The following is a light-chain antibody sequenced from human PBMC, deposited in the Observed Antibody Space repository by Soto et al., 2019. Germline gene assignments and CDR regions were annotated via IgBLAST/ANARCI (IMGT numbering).Light chain of an antibody. V-gene: IGLV1-47*01. Sequence: QSVLTQPPSASGTPGQRVTISCSGSSSNIGSNYVFWYQHLPGTAPKLLIYRNNQRPSGVPDRFSGSKSGTSASLATSGLRSEDETDYYCAAWDDSRSGVVFGGGTKLTVL. J-gene: IGLJ2*01. CDR2: RNN. CDR1: SSNIGSNY. CDR3: AAWDDSRSGVV.